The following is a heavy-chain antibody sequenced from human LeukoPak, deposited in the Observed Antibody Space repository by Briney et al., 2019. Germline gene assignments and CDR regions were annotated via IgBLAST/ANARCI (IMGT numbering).Heavy chain of an antibody. CDR1: GFTFSSYA. D-gene: IGHD3-16*01. V-gene: IGHV3-30*04. J-gene: IGHJ4*02. CDR3: ARDIEGEGYFDY. CDR2: ISYDGSNK. Sequence: GGSLRLSCAASGFTFSSYAMHWVRQAPGKGLEWVAVISYDGSNKYYADSVKGRFTISRDNSKNTLYLQTNSLRAEDTAVYYCARDIEGEGYFDYWGQGTLVTVSS.